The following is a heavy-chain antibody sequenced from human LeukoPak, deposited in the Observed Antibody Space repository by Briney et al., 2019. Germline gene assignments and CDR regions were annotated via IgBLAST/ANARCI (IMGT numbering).Heavy chain of an antibody. CDR1: GFTFTNNW. V-gene: IGHV3-74*01. D-gene: IGHD3-10*01. Sequence: GGSLRLSCAASGFTFTNNWMHWVRQAPGKGLVWVSRINSDGSRTSYADSVKGRFTISRDNAKNTLYLQMNSLRAEDTAVYYCARDFGGSVDYWGQGTLVTVSS. J-gene: IGHJ4*02. CDR2: INSDGSRT. CDR3: ARDFGGSVDY.